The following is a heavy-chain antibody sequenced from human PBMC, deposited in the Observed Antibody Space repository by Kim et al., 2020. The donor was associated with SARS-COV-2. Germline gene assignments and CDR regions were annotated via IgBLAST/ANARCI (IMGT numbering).Heavy chain of an antibody. CDR2: SIYSGDT. CDR3: TRDLFVVAPAEGAPDFNSGMDV. CDR1: GGSISSGGHY. J-gene: IGHJ6*02. D-gene: IGHD2-21*01. V-gene: IGHV4-31*03. Sequence: SETLSLTCTVSGGSISSGGHYWSWIRQHPGKGLEWIGYSIYSGDTYYNPSLKNRVFISLDTSINHFSLTLTSVTAADTAVYYCTRDLFVVAPAEGAPDFNSGMDVWGQGTTVTVAS.